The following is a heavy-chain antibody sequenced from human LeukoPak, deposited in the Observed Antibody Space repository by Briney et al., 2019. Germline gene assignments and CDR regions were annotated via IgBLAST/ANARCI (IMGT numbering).Heavy chain of an antibody. CDR2: IYTSGST. V-gene: IGHV4-61*02. D-gene: IGHD4-11*01. J-gene: IGHJ3*02. CDR1: GGSISSGSYY. Sequence: SETLSLTCTVSGGSISSGSYYWSWIRQPAGKGLEWIGRIYTSGSTNYNPSLKGRVTISVDTSKNQFSLKLSSVTAADTAVYYCARDGGLVTSDAFDIWGQGTMVTVSS. CDR3: ARDGGLVTSDAFDI.